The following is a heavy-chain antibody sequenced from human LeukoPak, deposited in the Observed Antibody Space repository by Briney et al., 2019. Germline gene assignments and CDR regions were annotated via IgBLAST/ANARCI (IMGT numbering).Heavy chain of an antibody. CDR1: GYTFTGYY. V-gene: IGHV1-2*04. CDR3: ARATPVVPAANFDY. Sequence: ASVKVSCKASGYTFTGYYMHWVRQAPGQGLEWMGWINPNSGGTNYAQKFQGWVTMTRDTSISTAYMELSRLRSDDTAVYYCARATPVVPAANFDYWGQGTLVTVSS. D-gene: IGHD2-2*01. CDR2: INPNSGGT. J-gene: IGHJ4*02.